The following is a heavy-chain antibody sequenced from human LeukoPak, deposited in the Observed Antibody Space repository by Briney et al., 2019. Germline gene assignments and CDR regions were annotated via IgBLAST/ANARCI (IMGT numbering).Heavy chain of an antibody. CDR2: IYSGGST. D-gene: IGHD3-22*01. CDR3: ARDIAYDSSGYYSPHFDY. CDR1: GFIFSTYG. V-gene: IGHV3-53*01. Sequence: GGSLRLSCAASGFIFSTYGMHWVRQAPGKGLEWVSVIYSGGSTYYADSVKGRFTISRDNSKNTLYLQMNSLRAEDTAVYYCARDIAYDSSGYYSPHFDYWGQGTLVTVSS. J-gene: IGHJ4*02.